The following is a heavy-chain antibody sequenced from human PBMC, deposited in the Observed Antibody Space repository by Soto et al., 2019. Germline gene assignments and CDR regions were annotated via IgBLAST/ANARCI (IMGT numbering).Heavy chain of an antibody. Sequence: GGSLRLSCAASGFTVSSNYMSWVRLAPGKGLEWVSVIYSGGSTYYADSVKGRFTISRDNSKNTLYLQMNSLRAEDTAVYYCARGTTGDRAFDIWGQGTMVTVSS. CDR2: IYSGGST. CDR1: GFTVSSNY. J-gene: IGHJ3*02. V-gene: IGHV3-53*01. CDR3: ARGTTGDRAFDI. D-gene: IGHD1-1*01.